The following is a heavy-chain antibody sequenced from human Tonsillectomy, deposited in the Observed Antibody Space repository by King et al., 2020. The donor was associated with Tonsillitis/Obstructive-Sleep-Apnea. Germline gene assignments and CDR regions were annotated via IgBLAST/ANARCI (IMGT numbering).Heavy chain of an antibody. CDR3: SRHVRDGYGTNFDY. CDR1: GHSIRSTTYY. Sequence: QLQESGPGLVKPSETLSLTCTVSGHSIRSTTYYWGWIRQPPGKGLEWIGTIYYTGSTYYNPSLKSRVTISVDTSKNQFSLKMRSVTAAETAVYYCSRHVRDGYGTNFDYWGQGTLVTVSS. V-gene: IGHV4-39*01. CDR2: IYYTGST. J-gene: IGHJ4*02. D-gene: IGHD5-24*01.